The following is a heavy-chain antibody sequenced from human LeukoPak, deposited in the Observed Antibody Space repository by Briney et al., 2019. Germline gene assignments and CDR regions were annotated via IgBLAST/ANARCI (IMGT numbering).Heavy chain of an antibody. CDR1: GFTFSSYE. J-gene: IGHJ6*02. D-gene: IGHD6-19*01. V-gene: IGHV3-48*03. CDR3: ARVSGWYYYYGVDV. Sequence: GGSLRLSCAASGFTFSSYEMNWVRQAPGKGLEWVSHISSSGSTIYYADSVKGRFTISRDNAKSSLYLQMNSLRAEDTAVYYCARVSGWYYYYGVDVWGQGTTVTVSS. CDR2: ISSSGSTI.